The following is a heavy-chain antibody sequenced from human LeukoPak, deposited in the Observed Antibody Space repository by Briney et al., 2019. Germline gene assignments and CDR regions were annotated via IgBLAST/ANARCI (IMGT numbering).Heavy chain of an antibody. CDR3: ARIRDSSGYYLGAFDI. V-gene: IGHV4-4*07. CDR1: GGSISSYY. J-gene: IGHJ3*02. CDR2: IYTSGST. D-gene: IGHD3-22*01. Sequence: SETLSLTCTVSGGSISSYYWSWIRQPAGKGLEWIGRIYTSGSTNYNPSLKSRLTMSLDTSKSQFSLRLTSVTAADTAVYYCARIRDSSGYYLGAFDIWGQGTTVTVSS.